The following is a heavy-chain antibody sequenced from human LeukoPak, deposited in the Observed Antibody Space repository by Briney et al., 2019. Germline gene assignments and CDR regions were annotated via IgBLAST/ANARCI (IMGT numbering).Heavy chain of an antibody. Sequence: GGSLRLSCAASGFTVSSNYMSWVRQAPGKGLEWVSVIYSGGSTYYADSVKGRFTISRDNSKNTLYLQMNSLRAEDTAVYYCASKEDGSGSYWPQLDYWGQGTLVTVSP. V-gene: IGHV3-53*01. CDR1: GFTVSSNY. CDR3: ASKEDGSGSYWPQLDY. J-gene: IGHJ4*02. D-gene: IGHD3-10*01. CDR2: IYSGGST.